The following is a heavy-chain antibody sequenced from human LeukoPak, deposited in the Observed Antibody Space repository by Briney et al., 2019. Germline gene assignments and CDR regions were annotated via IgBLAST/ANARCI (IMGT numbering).Heavy chain of an antibody. V-gene: IGHV4-34*01. CDR1: GGSFSGYY. J-gene: IGHJ5*02. CDR2: INHSGST. Sequence: PSETLSLTCAVYGGSFSGYYWRWIRQPPGKGLEWIGEINHSGSTNYNPSLKSRVTISVDTAKNQLSLKMRAVTAADTAVYFCARDRDTRDWFDLWGQGTLVTVSS. CDR3: ARDRDTRDWFDL. D-gene: IGHD5-24*01.